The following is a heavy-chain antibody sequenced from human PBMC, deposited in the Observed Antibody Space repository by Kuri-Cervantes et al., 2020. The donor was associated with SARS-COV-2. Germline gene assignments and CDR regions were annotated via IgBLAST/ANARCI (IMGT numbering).Heavy chain of an antibody. J-gene: IGHJ5*02. Sequence: GSLRLSCTVSGGSISSYYWSWIRQPPGKGLEWIGFIDYRESPIYTPSLKSRVTMSVDTSKNQFSLQLTSVTAADTAVYYCARLPRLFIWFDPWGQGTLVTVSS. D-gene: IGHD3-22*01. CDR3: ARLPRLFIWFDP. V-gene: IGHV4-59*08. CDR1: GGSISSYY. CDR2: IDYRESP.